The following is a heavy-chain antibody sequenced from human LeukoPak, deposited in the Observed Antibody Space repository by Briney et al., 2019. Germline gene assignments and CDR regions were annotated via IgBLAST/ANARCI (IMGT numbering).Heavy chain of an antibody. V-gene: IGHV5-51*01. Sequence: GAALKISYKGAGYSFTSYWIGWVRQMPGKGLGWMGIIYPGDSDTRYSPSFQGQVTISADKSISTAYLQWSSLKASDTAMYYCARLGGLRLGELSYWGQGTLVTVSS. J-gene: IGHJ4*02. CDR1: GYSFTSYW. CDR2: IYPGDSDT. CDR3: ARLGGLRLGELSY. D-gene: IGHD3-16*02.